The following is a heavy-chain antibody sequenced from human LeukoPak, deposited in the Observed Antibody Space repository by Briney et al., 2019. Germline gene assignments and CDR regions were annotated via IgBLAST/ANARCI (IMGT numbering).Heavy chain of an antibody. Sequence: GGSLRFSCTVSGFTFSSYAMSWVRQAPGKGLEWLSDISGSGGNTYYADSVKGRFTISRDTSKNTVFLQMNSLRAEDTAVYYCAKHMTSDRRSSYYYYYTDGWGKGTTVTVSS. CDR3: AKHMTSDRRSSYYYYYTDG. V-gene: IGHV3-23*01. J-gene: IGHJ6*03. CDR1: GFTFSSYA. D-gene: IGHD6-6*01. CDR2: ISGSGGNT.